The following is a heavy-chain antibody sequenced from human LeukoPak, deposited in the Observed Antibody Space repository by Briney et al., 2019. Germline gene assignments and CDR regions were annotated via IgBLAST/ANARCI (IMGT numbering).Heavy chain of an antibody. J-gene: IGHJ4*02. D-gene: IGHD1-7*01. Sequence: GSSVTVSYKASVYTFTGYYMLLVRQAPGPPREGTGGINPNSVGTNYAQKFQSRVAMTSDTSISTAYVELSRLRSDDTAVYYCARVDRRTGTTSYWGQGTLVTVSS. CDR1: VYTFTGYY. V-gene: IGHV1-2*02. CDR2: INPNSVGT. CDR3: ARVDRRTGTTSY.